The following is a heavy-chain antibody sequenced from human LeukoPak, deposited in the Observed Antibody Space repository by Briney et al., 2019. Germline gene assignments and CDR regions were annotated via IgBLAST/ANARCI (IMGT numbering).Heavy chain of an antibody. V-gene: IGHV3-30*18. CDR3: AKEREMATRYYFDY. J-gene: IGHJ4*02. D-gene: IGHD5-24*01. CDR2: ISYDGSNE. CDR1: GFTLGSYG. Sequence: QPGRSLRLSCAASGFTLGSYGMHWVRQAPGKGLEWVASISYDGSNEYYGDSVKGRFSVSRDNSKNTLYLHMNSLRAEDTAVYYCAKEREMATRYYFDYWGQGTLATVSS.